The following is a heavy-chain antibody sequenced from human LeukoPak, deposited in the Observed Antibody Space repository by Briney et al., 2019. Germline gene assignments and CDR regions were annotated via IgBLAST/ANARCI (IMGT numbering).Heavy chain of an antibody. CDR3: ASPYYYDSSGYYPLDY. CDR1: GHTFTGYY. J-gene: IGHJ4*02. V-gene: IGHV1-2*02. Sequence: ASVKVSCKASGHTFTGYYMHWVRQAPGQGLEWMGWINPNSGGTNYAQKFQGRVTMTRDTSISTAYMELSRLRSDDTAVYYCASPYYYDSSGYYPLDYWGQGTLVTVSS. CDR2: INPNSGGT. D-gene: IGHD3-22*01.